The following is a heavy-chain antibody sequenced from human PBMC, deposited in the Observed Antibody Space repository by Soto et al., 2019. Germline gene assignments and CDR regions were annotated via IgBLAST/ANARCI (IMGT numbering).Heavy chain of an antibody. V-gene: IGHV2-5*02. J-gene: IGHJ4*02. Sequence: QITLKESGPTLVKPTQTLTLTCTFSGFSLSTNGVGVDWIRQPPGKALEWLALIYWDDDKRYSPSLKSRLTXNKDTSKNQVVLTMTNMDPVDTATYYCAHRRGGLDYWGQGTLVTVSS. CDR2: IYWDDDK. CDR3: AHRRGGLDY. CDR1: GFSLSTNGVG.